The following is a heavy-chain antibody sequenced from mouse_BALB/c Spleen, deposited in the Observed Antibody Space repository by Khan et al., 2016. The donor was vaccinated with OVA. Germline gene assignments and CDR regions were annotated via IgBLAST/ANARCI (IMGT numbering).Heavy chain of an antibody. J-gene: IGHJ3*01. Sequence: EVELVESGGDLVKPGGSLKLSCAASGFTFRNYAMSWVRQTPEKGLGWVATISSGGSYTYYPDILQGRFTISRDTAKNTLYLQMGSLGSEDMAIFYCARELFTTVVATPFAYWGQGTLVTVAA. CDR2: ISSGGSYT. CDR3: ARELFTTVVATPFAY. D-gene: IGHD1-1*01. CDR1: GFTFRNYA. V-gene: IGHV5-9-3*01.